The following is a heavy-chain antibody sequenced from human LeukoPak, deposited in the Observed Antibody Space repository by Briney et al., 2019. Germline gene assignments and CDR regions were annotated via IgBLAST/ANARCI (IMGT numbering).Heavy chain of an antibody. Sequence: GGSLRLSCAASGFTFSSHWMTWVRQVPGKGLEWVANINQDGSEKNYVDSVKGRFTISRDNAKNSLYLQMNSLRAEDTAVYYCARGTIGAPGTDYCGQGTLVTVSS. CDR3: ARGTIGAPGTDY. CDR2: INQDGSEK. V-gene: IGHV3-7*01. J-gene: IGHJ4*02. D-gene: IGHD6-13*01. CDR1: GFTFSSHW.